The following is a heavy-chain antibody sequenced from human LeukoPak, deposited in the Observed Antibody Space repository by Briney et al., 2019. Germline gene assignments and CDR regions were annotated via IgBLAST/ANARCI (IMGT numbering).Heavy chain of an antibody. CDR2: INHSGST. V-gene: IGHV4-34*01. CDR1: GGSFSGYY. CDR3: ARSAEAELDY. Sequence: PSETLSLTCAVCGGSFSGYYWSWIRQPPGKGLEWIGEINHSGSTNYNPSLKSRVTISVDTSKNQFSLKLSSVTAADTAVYYCARSAEAELDYWGQGTLVTVSS. J-gene: IGHJ4*02.